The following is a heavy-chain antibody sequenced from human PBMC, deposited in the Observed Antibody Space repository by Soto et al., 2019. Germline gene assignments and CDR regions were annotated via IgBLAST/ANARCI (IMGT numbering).Heavy chain of an antibody. V-gene: IGHV4-34*01. CDR1: GGSFSGYY. Sequence: LSLTCAVYGGSFSGYYWSWIRQPPGKGLEWIGEINHSGSTNYNPSLKSRVTISVDTSKNQFSLKLSSVTAADTAVYYCAREAIAVAGTRRVWFDPWGQGTLVTVS. CDR3: AREAIAVAGTRRVWFDP. J-gene: IGHJ5*02. CDR2: INHSGST. D-gene: IGHD6-19*01.